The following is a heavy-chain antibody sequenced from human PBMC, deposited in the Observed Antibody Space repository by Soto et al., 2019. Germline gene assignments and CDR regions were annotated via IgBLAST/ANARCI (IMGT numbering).Heavy chain of an antibody. Sequence: GGSLRLSCAASGFPFSTYALSWVRQAPGKGLEWIAAISGGDFVTWYADSVKGRFTISRDNFRDSLYLQMNNLRGDDTALYYCARARYYPRDTFDIWGQGTMVTVSS. D-gene: IGHD1-26*01. J-gene: IGHJ3*02. V-gene: IGHV3-23*01. CDR3: ARARYYPRDTFDI. CDR2: ISGGDFVT. CDR1: GFPFSTYA.